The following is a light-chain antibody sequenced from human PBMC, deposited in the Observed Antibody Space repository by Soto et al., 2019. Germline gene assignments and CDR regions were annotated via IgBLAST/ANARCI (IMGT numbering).Light chain of an antibody. V-gene: IGKV3-20*01. Sequence: EIVLTQSPGTLSLSPGERATLSCRASQSVSSSYLAWYQQKPGQAPRLLIYGTSERATGIPDRFSGSGSGTDFTLTISRLEPEDFAVYYCQQYDRSPWTFGQGTKVEIK. CDR2: GTS. CDR1: QSVSSSY. J-gene: IGKJ1*01. CDR3: QQYDRSPWT.